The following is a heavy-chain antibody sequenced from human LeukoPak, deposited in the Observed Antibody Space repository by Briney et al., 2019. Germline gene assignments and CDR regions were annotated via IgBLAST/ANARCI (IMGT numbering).Heavy chain of an antibody. D-gene: IGHD1-1*01. CDR1: GFTLSGNT. CDR2: IYGGATT. J-gene: IGHJ4*02. V-gene: IGHV3-66*01. CDR3: GWNRGWVYFDY. Sequence: GGSLRLSCAASGFTLSGNTMSWVRQAPGKGLEWVSVIYGGATTYYAASVKGRCTISTDNSTNTLPLQMNNLRAEDTAVYYCGWNRGWVYFDYWGQGTLVTVSS.